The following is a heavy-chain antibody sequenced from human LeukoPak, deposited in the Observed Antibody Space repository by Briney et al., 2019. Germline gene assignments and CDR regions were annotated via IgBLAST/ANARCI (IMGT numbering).Heavy chain of an antibody. CDR1: GGSFSGYY. V-gene: IGHV4-34*01. J-gene: IGHJ4*02. CDR2: INHSGST. CDR3: ARLADYYDSSGYLD. Sequence: SETLSLTCAVYGGSFSGYYWSWIRQPPGKGLEWIGEINHSGSTNYNPSLKSRVTISVDTSKNRFSLKLSSVTAADTAVYYCARLADYYDSSGYLDWGQGTLVTVSS. D-gene: IGHD3-22*01.